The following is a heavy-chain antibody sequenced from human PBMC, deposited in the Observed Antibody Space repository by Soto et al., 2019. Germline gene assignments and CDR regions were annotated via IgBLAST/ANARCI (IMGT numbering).Heavy chain of an antibody. V-gene: IGHV5-10-1*01. CDR1: GYSFSSYW. J-gene: IGHJ3*02. CDR3: ARLSRSGWSFDI. CDR2: FDPSESYT. Sequence: GESLKISCKGSGYSFSSYWISWVRQMPGKGLEWMGRFDPSESYTNYSPSFQGHVTISADKSISTAYLQWSSLKASDTAVYYCARLSRSGWSFDIWGQGTMVTVSS. D-gene: IGHD6-19*01.